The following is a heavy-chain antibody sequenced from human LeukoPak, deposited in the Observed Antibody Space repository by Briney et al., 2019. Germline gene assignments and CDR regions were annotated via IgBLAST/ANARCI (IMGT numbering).Heavy chain of an antibody. CDR1: GLMFSSNW. Sequence: PGGSLRLSCAASGLMFSSNWMSWVRLAPGKGLEWVANIKEDGTETYYVDSVKGRFTISRDNAKNSLYLQMNSLRVEDTAVYYCAKKGRSLQTYWGQGTLVTVSS. V-gene: IGHV3-7*03. D-gene: IGHD5-24*01. CDR3: AKKGRSLQTY. CDR2: IKEDGTET. J-gene: IGHJ4*02.